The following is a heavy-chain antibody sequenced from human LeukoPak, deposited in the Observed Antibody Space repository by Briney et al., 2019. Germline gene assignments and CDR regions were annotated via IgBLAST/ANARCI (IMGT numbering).Heavy chain of an antibody. CDR1: GGSMCGTRSS. CDR3: ARQDGVLDGYNSDDWDYFDY. CDR2: VNFSGAT. D-gene: IGHD5-24*01. Sequence: PSEPLSLTSAVSGGSMCGTRSSCVSTSQPPGKRLERTGSVNFSGATYYNPSVQSRLTISMDTSTNQFSLTLNDVTATDTAVYYCARQDGVLDGYNSDDWDYFDYWGQGTLVTVSS. V-gene: IGHV4-39*01. J-gene: IGHJ4*02.